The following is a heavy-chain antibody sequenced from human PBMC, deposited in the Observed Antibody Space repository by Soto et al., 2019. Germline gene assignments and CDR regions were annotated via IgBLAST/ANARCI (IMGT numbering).Heavy chain of an antibody. J-gene: IGHJ4*02. V-gene: IGHV3-21*01. CDR1: GFAFRSYN. CDR2: ISSGSSNI. D-gene: IGHD4-17*01. Sequence: EVQLVESGGGLVKPGGSLTLSCGASGFAFRSYNMNWVRQAPGKGLEWVASISSGSSNIYYADSVKGRFTISRDNAKNSLYLQMDSLRAEDAAVYYCASTTAVAATFGVWGQGNLVTVSS. CDR3: ASTTAVAATFGV.